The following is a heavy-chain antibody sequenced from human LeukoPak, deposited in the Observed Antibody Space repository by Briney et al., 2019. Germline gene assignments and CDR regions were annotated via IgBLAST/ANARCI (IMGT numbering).Heavy chain of an antibody. CDR2: IYYSGST. D-gene: IGHD5-18*01. V-gene: IGHV4-31*03. J-gene: IGHJ4*02. CDR3: AVTGGYRGYSYGD. Sequence: SETLSLTCTVSGGSISSGGYYWSWIRQHPGKGLEWIGYIYYSGSTYYNPSPKSRVTISVDTSKNQFSLKLSSVTAADTAVYYCAVTGGYRGYSYGDWGQGTLVTVSS. CDR1: GGSISSGGYY.